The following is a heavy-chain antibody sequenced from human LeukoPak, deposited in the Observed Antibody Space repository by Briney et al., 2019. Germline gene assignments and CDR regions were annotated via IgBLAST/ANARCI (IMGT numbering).Heavy chain of an antibody. V-gene: IGHV3-74*01. J-gene: IGHJ6*02. CDR3: ARGPLRFYYDMDV. CDR2: INVDGSST. Sequence: PGGSLRLSCAASGFTFSNFWMHWVRQGPGKGLVWISCINVDGSSTNYADSGRGRFTISRDNAKNTLYLQMNSLRVEDTAVYYCARGPLRFYYDMDVWGQGTTVTVSS. CDR1: GFTFSNFW.